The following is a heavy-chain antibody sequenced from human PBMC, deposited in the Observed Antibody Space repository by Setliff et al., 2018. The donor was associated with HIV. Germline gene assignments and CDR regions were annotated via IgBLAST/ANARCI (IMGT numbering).Heavy chain of an antibody. CDR1: GDSISSGGYY. CDR2: LYYSGGT. J-gene: IGHJ6*04. CDR3: ARGDTPDV. Sequence: PSETLSLTCTVSGDSISSGGYYWGWIRQPPGKGLEWIGSLYYSGGTSYNPSLKSRVTISVDTSKKQFSLKVTSVTAADTAVYYCARGDTPDVWGKGTTVTVSS. V-gene: IGHV4-39*07. D-gene: IGHD3-16*01.